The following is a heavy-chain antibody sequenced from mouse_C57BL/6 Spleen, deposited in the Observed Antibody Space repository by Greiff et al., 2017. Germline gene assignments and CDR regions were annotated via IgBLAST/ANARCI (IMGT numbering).Heavy chain of an antibody. J-gene: IGHJ3*01. Sequence: EVKLVESEGGLVQPGSSMKLSCTASGFTFSDYYMAWVRQVPEKGLEWVANINYDGSSTYYLDSLKSRFIISRDNAKNILYLQMSSLKSEDTATYYCARVSNSWFAYWGQGTLVTVSA. V-gene: IGHV5-16*01. CDR2: INYDGSST. CDR1: GFTFSDYY. CDR3: ARVSNSWFAY. D-gene: IGHD4-1*01.